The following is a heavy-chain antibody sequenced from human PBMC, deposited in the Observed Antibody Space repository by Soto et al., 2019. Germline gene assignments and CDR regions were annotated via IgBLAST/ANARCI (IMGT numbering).Heavy chain of an antibody. J-gene: IGHJ6*02. V-gene: IGHV4-39*01. Sequence: SETLSLTCTVSGGSISSISSYWGWIRQPPGKGMEWIGNVYYSGSTYSNPSLKSRLTISADTSKNQFSLKLSSVTAADTAVYFCARQSEYYYASGRAAPLYGMDVWGQGTTVTVS. CDR2: VYYSGST. CDR3: ARQSEYYYASGRAAPLYGMDV. D-gene: IGHD3-10*01. CDR1: GGSISSISSY.